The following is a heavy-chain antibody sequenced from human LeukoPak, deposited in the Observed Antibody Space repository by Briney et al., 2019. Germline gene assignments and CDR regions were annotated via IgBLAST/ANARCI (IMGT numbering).Heavy chain of an antibody. J-gene: IGHJ4*02. V-gene: IGHV4-34*01. CDR2: INHSGST. CDR3: AGGGHRTYYYDSSGYAH. Sequence: PSETLSLTCAVYGGSFSGYYWSWIRQPPGKGLEWIGEINHSGSTNYNPSLKSRVTISVDTSKNQFSLKLSSVTAADTAVYYCAGGGHRTYYYDSSGYAHWGQGTLVTVSS. D-gene: IGHD3-22*01. CDR1: GGSFSGYY.